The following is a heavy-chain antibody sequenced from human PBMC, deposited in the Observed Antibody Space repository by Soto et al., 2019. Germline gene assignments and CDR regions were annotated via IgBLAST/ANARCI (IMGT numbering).Heavy chain of an antibody. CDR2: ISSSSSYI. Sequence: GGSLRLSCAASGFTFSSYSMNWVRQAPGKGLEWVSSISSSSSYIYYADSVKGRFTISRDNAKNSLYLQMNSLRAEDTAVYYCARAAYYYDSSGYDIDYWGQGTLVTVSS. CDR3: ARAAYYYDSSGYDIDY. D-gene: IGHD3-22*01. CDR1: GFTFSSYS. V-gene: IGHV3-21*01. J-gene: IGHJ4*02.